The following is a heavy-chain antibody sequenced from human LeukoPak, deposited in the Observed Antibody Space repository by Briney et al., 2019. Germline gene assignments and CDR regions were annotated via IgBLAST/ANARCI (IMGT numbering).Heavy chain of an antibody. J-gene: IGHJ4*02. CDR2: IYYSGST. CDR3: ARQGAGVDIVATMREEAFDY. D-gene: IGHD5-12*01. Sequence: SETLSLTCTVSGGFISSSSYYWGRIRQPPGKGLEWIGSIYYSGSTYYNPSLKSRVTISVDTSKNQFSLKLSSVTATDTAVYYCARQGAGVDIVATMREEAFDYWGQGTLVTVSS. CDR1: GGFISSSSYY. V-gene: IGHV4-39*01.